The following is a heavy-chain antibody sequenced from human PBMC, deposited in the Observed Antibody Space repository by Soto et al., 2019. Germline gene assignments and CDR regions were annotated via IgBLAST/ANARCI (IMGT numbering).Heavy chain of an antibody. CDR1: GFTFSKHW. J-gene: IGHJ4*02. V-gene: IGHV3-74*01. D-gene: IGHD1-1*01. Sequence: GRSLRLSCAASGFTFSKHWMHWVRQAPGKGLVWVSHIKTDGSFTRDADSVKGRFTISRDNARNTLYLQMNSLRAEDTAVYYCVRDNNWSLDYWGQGTLVTVSS. CDR3: VRDNNWSLDY. CDR2: IKTDGSFT.